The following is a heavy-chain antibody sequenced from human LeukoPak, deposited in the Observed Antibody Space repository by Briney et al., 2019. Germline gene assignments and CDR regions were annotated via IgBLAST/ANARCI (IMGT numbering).Heavy chain of an antibody. J-gene: IGHJ4*01. CDR1: GYTFTSYG. V-gene: IGHV1-18*01. Sequence: GASVKVSCKASGYTFTSYGIRWVRQAPGQGLEWLGWISAYNGNTNYAQKVQGRVTMTTDTSTSTAYMELRSLRSDDTAMYYCARDAAAAGTLDYWGQEPRSPSPQ. CDR2: ISAYNGNT. D-gene: IGHD6-13*01. CDR3: ARDAAAAGTLDY.